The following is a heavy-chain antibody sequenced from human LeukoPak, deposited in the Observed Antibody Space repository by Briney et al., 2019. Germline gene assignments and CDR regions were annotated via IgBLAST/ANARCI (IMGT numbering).Heavy chain of an antibody. J-gene: IGHJ6*03. D-gene: IGHD2-2*01. Sequence: ASVKVSCKASGCTFTGYYMHWVRQAPGQGLEWMGWINPNSGATNYAQKFQGRVTMTRDTSISTAYMELSRLRSDDTAVYYCARGPEYCSSTSCSHYYYYYMDVWGKGTTVTISS. V-gene: IGHV1-2*02. CDR1: GCTFTGYY. CDR2: INPNSGAT. CDR3: ARGPEYCSSTSCSHYYYYYMDV.